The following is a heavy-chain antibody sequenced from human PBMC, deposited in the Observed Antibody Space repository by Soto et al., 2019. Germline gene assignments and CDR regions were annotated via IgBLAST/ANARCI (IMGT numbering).Heavy chain of an antibody. V-gene: IGHV4-4*07. CDR1: GDSLCNYY. D-gene: IGHD3-9*01. J-gene: IGHJ6*02. CDR3: ARADYEILTGSYAMDV. Sequence: SETLSLTCTVSGDSLCNYYCFWSRHPFFKGLEWIGRVSSSGNTNANPTLNSRATTSIDTSKNQFSLRLRSVTAADTAVYYCARADYEILTGSYAMDVWGQGTTVTVSS. CDR2: VSSSGNT.